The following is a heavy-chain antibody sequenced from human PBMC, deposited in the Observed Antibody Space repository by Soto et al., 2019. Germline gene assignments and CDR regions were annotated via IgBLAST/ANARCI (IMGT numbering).Heavy chain of an antibody. J-gene: IGHJ6*02. CDR1: GGTFSSFA. CDR3: ARDRVMRGNAYYYGMDV. CDR2: IIPRFAAP. D-gene: IGHD2-21*01. V-gene: IGHV1-69*12. Sequence: QVLLVQSGAEVKKPGSSVKVSCETSGGTFSSFAISWLRLAPGHGLEWMGVIIPRFAAPTYAQKFQGRVSITADESTRTAYMELSGLRSDDTAVYYCARDRVMRGNAYYYGMDVWGQGTTVTVS.